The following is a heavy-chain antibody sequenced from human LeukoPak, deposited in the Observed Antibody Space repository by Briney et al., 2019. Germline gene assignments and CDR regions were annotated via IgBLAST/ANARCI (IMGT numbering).Heavy chain of an antibody. CDR3: ARDHSYASRGGSFDY. D-gene: IGHD3-16*01. V-gene: IGHV1-18*01. CDR1: GYSFTNYG. Sequence: ASVKVSCKASGYSFTNYGISWVRQPPGQGLEWMGWISAHNGNTNYAQKLQGRVTMTTDTSTSTAYMELRTLRSDDTAVYYCARDHSYASRGGSFDYWGQGTLVTVSS. CDR2: ISAHNGNT. J-gene: IGHJ4*02.